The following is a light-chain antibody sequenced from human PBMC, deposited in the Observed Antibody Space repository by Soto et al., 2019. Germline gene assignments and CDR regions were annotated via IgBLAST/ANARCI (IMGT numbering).Light chain of an antibody. CDR2: GAS. CDR3: QQYGSSFFT. J-gene: IGKJ4*01. V-gene: IGKV3-20*01. CDR1: QSVSSSY. Sequence: EIVLTQSPGTLSLSPGERATLSCRASQSVSSSYLAWYQQKPGQAPRLLIYGASSRATGNPDRFSGSGSGTDFPLTISRLEPEDFAVYYCQQYGSSFFTFGGGTKVEIK.